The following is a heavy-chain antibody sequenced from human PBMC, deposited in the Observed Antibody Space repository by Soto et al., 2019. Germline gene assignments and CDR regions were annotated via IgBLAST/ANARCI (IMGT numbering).Heavy chain of an antibody. V-gene: IGHV3-23*01. CDR2: ISGSGGST. Sequence: EVQLLESGGGLVQPGGSLRLSCAASGFTFSSYAMSWVRQAPGKGLEWVSAISGSGGSTYYADSVKGRFTISRDNSKNRLYLQMNTLRAEDTAVYYCAIDRSGFGELLHYWGQGTLVTVSS. J-gene: IGHJ4*02. D-gene: IGHD3-10*01. CDR3: AIDRSGFGELLHY. CDR1: GFTFSSYA.